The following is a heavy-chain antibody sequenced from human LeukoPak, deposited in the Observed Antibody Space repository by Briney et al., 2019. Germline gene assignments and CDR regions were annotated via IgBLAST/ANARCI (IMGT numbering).Heavy chain of an antibody. Sequence: HPGGSLRLSCAASGFTFSRFSMNWVRQAPGKGLEWVSYVSSSSGTIYYADSVKGRFTISRDNAKNSLYLQMNSLRAEDTAVYYCARVDYGDYAGEDYWGQGTLVTVSS. V-gene: IGHV3-48*04. CDR3: ARVDYGDYAGEDY. J-gene: IGHJ4*02. CDR2: VSSSSGTI. D-gene: IGHD4-17*01. CDR1: GFTFSRFS.